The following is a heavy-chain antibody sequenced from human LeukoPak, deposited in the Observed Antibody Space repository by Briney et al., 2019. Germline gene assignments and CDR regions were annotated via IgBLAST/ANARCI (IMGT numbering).Heavy chain of an antibody. CDR2: FNHSGST. Sequence: SETLSLTCAVYGGSFSGYYWSWIRQPPGKGLEWNGEFNHSGSTNYHPSLKSRVTISVDTSKTQFSLKLSSVTAADTAVYYCARGGEDTAMVHSGYFQHWGQGTLVTVSS. V-gene: IGHV4-34*01. D-gene: IGHD5-18*01. CDR1: GGSFSGYY. J-gene: IGHJ1*01. CDR3: ARGGEDTAMVHSGYFQH.